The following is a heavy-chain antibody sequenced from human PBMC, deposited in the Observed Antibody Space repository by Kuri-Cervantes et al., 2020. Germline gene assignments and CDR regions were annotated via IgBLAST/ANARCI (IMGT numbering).Heavy chain of an antibody. CDR2: IKSKTDGGTT. D-gene: IGHD2-8*02. Sequence: GESLKISCAASGFTFSNAWMSWVRQAPGKGLEWVGRIKSKTDGGTTDYAAPVKGRFTISRDDSKNTLYLQMNSLRAEDTAVYYCAKGGLGYCTGGVCADYYYYYMDVWGKGTTVTVSS. CDR3: AKGGLGYCTGGVCADYYYYYMDV. J-gene: IGHJ6*03. CDR1: GFTFSNAW. V-gene: IGHV3-15*01.